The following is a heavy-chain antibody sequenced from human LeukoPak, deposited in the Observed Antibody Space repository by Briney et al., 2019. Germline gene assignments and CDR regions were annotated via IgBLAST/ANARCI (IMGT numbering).Heavy chain of an antibody. Sequence: GGSLRLPCVVSGFTFSSHWMSWVRQAPGKGLEWVANIKEDGSEKYYVDSVKGRFTISRDNAKKSLYLQMDSLRAEDTAVYYCARGDPYYYDTSGYFYWGQGTLVTVSS. CDR3: ARGDPYYYDTSGYFY. J-gene: IGHJ4*02. D-gene: IGHD3-22*01. V-gene: IGHV3-7*01. CDR1: GFTFSSHW. CDR2: IKEDGSEK.